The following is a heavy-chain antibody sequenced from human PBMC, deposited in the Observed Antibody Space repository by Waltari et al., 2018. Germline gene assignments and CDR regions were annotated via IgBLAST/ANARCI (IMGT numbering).Heavy chain of an antibody. Sequence: QVQLVESGGGVVQRGRSLRLSCAASGFTFSSYGMPWIRQAPGKGLEWVAVIWYDGSNKYYADSVKGRFTISRDNSKNTLYLQMNSLRAEDTAVYYCARVLVGANYFDYWGQGTLVTVSS. D-gene: IGHD1-26*01. CDR3: ARVLVGANYFDY. CDR2: IWYDGSNK. V-gene: IGHV3-33*01. CDR1: GFTFSSYG. J-gene: IGHJ4*02.